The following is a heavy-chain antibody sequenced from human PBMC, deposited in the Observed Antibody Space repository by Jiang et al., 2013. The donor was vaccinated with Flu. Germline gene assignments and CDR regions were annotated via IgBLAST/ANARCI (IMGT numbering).Heavy chain of an antibody. CDR1: GGSISSYY. V-gene: IGHV4-59*01. D-gene: IGHD2-15*01. CDR2: IYYSGST. CDR3: AGGYCSGGSCYGMYYYYAMDV. J-gene: IGHJ6*04. Sequence: LLKPSETLSLTCTVSGGSISSYYWSWIRQPPGKGLEWIGYIYYSGSTNYNPSLKSRVTISVDTSKNQFSLKLSSVTAADTSVYYCAGGYCSGGSCYGMYYYYAMDVWGKGTTVTVSS.